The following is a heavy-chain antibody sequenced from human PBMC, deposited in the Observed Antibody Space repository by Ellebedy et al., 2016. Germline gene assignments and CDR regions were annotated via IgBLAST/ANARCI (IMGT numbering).Heavy chain of an antibody. CDR3: ASTVATRYASDI. Sequence: GGSLRLSCTASGFAFSGSAVHWVRQASGKGLEWIGRVRSKANNYATAYAASVKGRFTISRDDSQNTAYLQMDSLNTKDTAVYYCASTVATRYASDIWGQGTMVTVSS. D-gene: IGHD4-23*01. CDR1: GFAFSGSA. J-gene: IGHJ3*02. CDR2: VRSKANNYAT. V-gene: IGHV3-73*01.